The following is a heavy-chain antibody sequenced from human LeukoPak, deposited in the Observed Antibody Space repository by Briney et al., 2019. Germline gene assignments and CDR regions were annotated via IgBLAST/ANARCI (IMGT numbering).Heavy chain of an antibody. J-gene: IGHJ6*04. CDR3: AELGITMIGGV. D-gene: IGHD3-10*02. CDR1: GFTLSSYS. V-gene: IGHV3-48*04. Sequence: GGSLRLSCAPSGFTLSSYSMNWVRQAPGQGLEGVSYISSSGSTIYYADSVKGRFTISRDNAKNSLYLQMNSLRAEDTAVYYCAELGITMIGGVWGKGTTVTISS. CDR2: ISSSGSTI.